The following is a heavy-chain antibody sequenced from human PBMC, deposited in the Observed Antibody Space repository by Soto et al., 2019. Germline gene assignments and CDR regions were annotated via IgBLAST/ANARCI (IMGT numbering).Heavy chain of an antibody. V-gene: IGHV4-59*08. D-gene: IGHD4-17*01. J-gene: IGHJ4*02. CDR2: IYYSGST. CDR1: GGSISSYY. Sequence: QVQLQESGPGLVKPSETLSLTCTVSGGSISSYYWSWIRQPPGKGLEWIGYIYYSGSTNYNPSLKSPRTTAADPSKNHFSLKLSSVTAADTAVYYGARQYSGDYEGVFDYWGQGTLVTVSS. CDR3: ARQYSGDYEGVFDY.